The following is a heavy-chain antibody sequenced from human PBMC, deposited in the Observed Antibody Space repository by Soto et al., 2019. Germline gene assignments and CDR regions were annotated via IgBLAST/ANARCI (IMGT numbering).Heavy chain of an antibody. J-gene: IGHJ4*02. CDR2: TYYRSKWLN. D-gene: IGHD4-4*01. Sequence: SQTLPLTWAISGVSVSNNRAAWNWIRQSPSRGHEWLGRTYYRSKWLNAYAVSMKGRLTISPGTSKNQFSLHLDSVTLEDTAMYYCATDSPAFYSAFDYWGQGTLVTVSS. CDR3: ATDSPAFYSAFDY. CDR1: GVSVSNNRAA. V-gene: IGHV6-1*01.